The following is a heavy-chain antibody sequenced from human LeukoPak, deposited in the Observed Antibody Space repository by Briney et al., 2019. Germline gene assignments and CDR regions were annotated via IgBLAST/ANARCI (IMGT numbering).Heavy chain of an antibody. CDR2: IKEEGSEI. V-gene: IGHV3-7*01. Sequence: HPGGPLRLSCAASAFPYYNHWMIWVRQAPGKGLEGVANIKEEGSEIKYVDPVKGRHTIYKDNAKNSLYLQMNSLRDDDTAVYYCARDRGYSTFDYWGQGTLVTVSS. J-gene: IGHJ4*02. CDR1: AFPYYNHW. CDR3: ARDRGYSTFDY. D-gene: IGHD4-23*01.